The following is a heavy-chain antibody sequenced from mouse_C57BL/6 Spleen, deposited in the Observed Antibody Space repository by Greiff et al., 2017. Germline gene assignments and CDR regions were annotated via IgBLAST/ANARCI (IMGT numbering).Heavy chain of an antibody. D-gene: IGHD1-1*01. CDR3: ARGDYYGSSHSYWYFDV. CDR2: IYPGDGDT. CDR1: GYAFSSSW. V-gene: IGHV1-82*01. J-gene: IGHJ1*03. Sequence: QVQLQQSGPELVKPGASVKISCKASGYAFSSSWMNWVKQRPGKGLAWIGRIYPGDGDTNYNGKFKGKATLTADKSSSTAYMQLSSLTSEDSAVYFCARGDYYGSSHSYWYFDVWGTGTTVTVSS.